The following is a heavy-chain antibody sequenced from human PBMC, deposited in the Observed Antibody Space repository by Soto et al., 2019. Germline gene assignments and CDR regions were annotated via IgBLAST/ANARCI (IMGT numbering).Heavy chain of an antibody. Sequence: GGSLRLSCAASGFTFSSYAMSWVRQAPGKGLEWVSGISGSGADTFYADSVKGRFTISRDNSKNTLYLQVDSLRAEDTAVYYCAKDGSSAHFQYWGQGTLVTVSS. J-gene: IGHJ1*01. CDR3: AKDGSSAHFQY. CDR1: GFTFSSYA. V-gene: IGHV3-23*01. CDR2: ISGSGADT.